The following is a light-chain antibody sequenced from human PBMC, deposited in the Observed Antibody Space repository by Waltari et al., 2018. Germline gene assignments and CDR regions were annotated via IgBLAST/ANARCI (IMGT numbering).Light chain of an antibody. J-gene: IGKJ1*01. CDR2: AAS. V-gene: IGKV3-20*01. CDR1: QRVANSY. Sequence: VLTQSPGTLSLSPRERATLSCRASQRVANSYLAWYQQRPGQAPRLLIYAASSRATGIPDRFSGSVSGTDFTLTISRLEPEDSAVYYCHQYGNSARTFGQGTKVEIK. CDR3: HQYGNSART.